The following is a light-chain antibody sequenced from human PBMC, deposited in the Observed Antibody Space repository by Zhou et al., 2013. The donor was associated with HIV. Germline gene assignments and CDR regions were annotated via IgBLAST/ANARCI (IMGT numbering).Light chain of an antibody. CDR1: QSLLHSNGYNY. CDR2: LGS. CDR3: MQAEENPRT. V-gene: IGKV2-28*01. Sequence: DIVMTQSPLSLPVTPGEPASISCRSSQSLLHSNGYNYLDWYLQKPGQSPHLLIYLGSYRASGVPDRFSGSGSGTDFTLKISRVEAEDVGVYYCMQAEENPRTFGQGTKVEIK. J-gene: IGKJ1*01.